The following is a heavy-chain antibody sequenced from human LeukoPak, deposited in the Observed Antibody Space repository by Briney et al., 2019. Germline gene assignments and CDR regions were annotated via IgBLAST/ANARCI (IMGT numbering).Heavy chain of an antibody. CDR3: ARLIANWGSYGAFDI. J-gene: IGHJ3*02. CDR2: INHSGST. V-gene: IGHV4-34*01. Sequence: RTSETLSLTCAVYGGSFSGYYWSWIRQPPGKGLEWIGEINHSGSTNYNPSLKSRVTISVDTSKNQFSLKLSSVTAADTAVYYCARLIANWGSYGAFDIWGQGTVVTVSS. D-gene: IGHD7-27*01. CDR1: GGSFSGYY.